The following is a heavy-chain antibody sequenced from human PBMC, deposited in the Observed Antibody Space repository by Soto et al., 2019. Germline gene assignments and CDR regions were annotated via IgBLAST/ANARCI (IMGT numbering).Heavy chain of an antibody. J-gene: IGHJ4*02. V-gene: IGHV1-69*01. D-gene: IGHD2-21*02. CDR1: GGGTLSNDA. CDR2: ISPFFGTT. Sequence: QVHLVQSGADGRKSGSSVRVSCTASGGGTLSNDAISWVRQAPGQGLEWLGRISPFFGTTDYSQSFQGRLTMTADASTGTVDMDLLSLKSDDTAVYYCAREVVTETTWGSFDSWGQGTLVTVSS. CDR3: AREVVTETTWGSFDS.